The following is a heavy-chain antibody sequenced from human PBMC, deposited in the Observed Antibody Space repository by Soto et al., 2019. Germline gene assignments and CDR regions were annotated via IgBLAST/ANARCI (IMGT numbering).Heavy chain of an antibody. CDR3: ARQRGNFDWLLWGRNWFDP. D-gene: IGHD3-9*01. CDR2: ISSSSSYI. Sequence: EVQLVESGGGLVKPGGSLRLSCAASGFTFSSYSMNWVRQAPGKGLEWVSSISSSSSYIYYADSVKGRFTISRDNAKNSLYLQMNSLRAEDTAVYYCARQRGNFDWLLWGRNWFDPWGQGTLVTVSS. V-gene: IGHV3-21*01. CDR1: GFTFSSYS. J-gene: IGHJ5*02.